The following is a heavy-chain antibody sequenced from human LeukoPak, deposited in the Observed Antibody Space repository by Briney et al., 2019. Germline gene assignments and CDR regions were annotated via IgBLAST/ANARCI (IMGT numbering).Heavy chain of an antibody. CDR1: GFTFSSYA. D-gene: IGHD3-16*01. CDR3: AKDRRPYPVGEEFDP. CDR2: ISGGGGST. Sequence: GASLRLSCAASGFTFSSYAMSWVRQAPGRGLEWVSAISGGGGSTYYGDSVKGRFTISRDNSKNTLYLQMNSLRAEDTAVYYCAKDRRPYPVGEEFDPWGQGTLVTVSS. J-gene: IGHJ5*02. V-gene: IGHV3-23*01.